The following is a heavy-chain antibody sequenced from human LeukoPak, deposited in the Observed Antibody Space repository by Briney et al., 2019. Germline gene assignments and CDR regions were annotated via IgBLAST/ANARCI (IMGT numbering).Heavy chain of an antibody. CDR2: ISSSGSTI. CDR1: GFTFSSYE. D-gene: IGHD2-2*01. Sequence: PGGSLRLSCAASGFTFSSYEMNWVRQAPGKGLEWVSYISSSGSTIYYADSVKGRFTISRDNSKNTLYLQMNSLRAEDTAVYYCAKRAFCSSANCFYFDLWGRGTLVTVS. CDR3: AKRAFCSSANCFYFDL. V-gene: IGHV3-48*03. J-gene: IGHJ4*02.